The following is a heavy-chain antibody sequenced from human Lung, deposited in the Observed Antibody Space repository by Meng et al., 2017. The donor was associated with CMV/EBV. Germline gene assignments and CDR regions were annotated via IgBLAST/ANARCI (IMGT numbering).Heavy chain of an antibody. V-gene: IGHV4-34*01. CDR1: GGPFSGYY. D-gene: IGHD3-3*01. CDR2: INHSGST. CDR3: ARRRTIFGVVIDYGMDV. Sequence: XXXSLXXAVYGGPFSGYYWSWIRQPPGKGLEWIGEINHSGSTNYNPSLKSRVTISVDTSKNQFSLKLSSVTAADTAVYYCARRRTIFGVVIDYGMDVWXQGTXVTVAS. J-gene: IGHJ6*02.